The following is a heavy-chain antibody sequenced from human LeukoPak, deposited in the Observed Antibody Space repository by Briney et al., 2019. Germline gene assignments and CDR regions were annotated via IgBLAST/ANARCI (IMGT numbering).Heavy chain of an antibody. Sequence: GGSLRLSCAASGFTFTNSWMTWVRQAPGKGLEWVATIKQDGSEKYYVDSVKGRFTISRDNAINSLYLQLNSLRAEDTAVYYCAKDPYSSGWSYFDYWGQGTLVTVSS. V-gene: IGHV3-7*03. D-gene: IGHD6-19*01. CDR1: GFTFTNSW. J-gene: IGHJ4*02. CDR3: AKDPYSSGWSYFDY. CDR2: IKQDGSEK.